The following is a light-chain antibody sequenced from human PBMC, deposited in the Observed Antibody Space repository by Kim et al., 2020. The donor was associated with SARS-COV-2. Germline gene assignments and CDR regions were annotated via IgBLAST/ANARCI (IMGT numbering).Light chain of an antibody. J-gene: IGLJ3*02. CDR2: NDN. CDR1: SSNVGLHF. CDR3: ATWDVSLNGWV. V-gene: IGLV1-44*01. Sequence: QSVLTQPPSTSGTPGQRVTISCSGSSSNVGLHFVNWYQQLPGTAPKVFIYNDNQRPSGVPDRFSGSRSGTSASLAISGLQSEYEADYYCATWDVSLNGWVFGGGTKLTVL.